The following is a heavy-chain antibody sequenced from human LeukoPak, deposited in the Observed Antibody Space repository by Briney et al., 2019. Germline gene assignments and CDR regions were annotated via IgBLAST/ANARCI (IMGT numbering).Heavy chain of an antibody. CDR1: GGTFSSYA. D-gene: IGHD4-23*01. J-gene: IGHJ4*02. CDR3: ASPGIHYGGNSDYFDY. Sequence: ASVKVSCKASGGTFSSYAISWVRQAPGQGLEWMGRIIPILGIANYARKFQGRVTITADKSTSTAYMELSSLRSEDTAVYYCASPGIHYGGNSDYFDYWGQGTLVTVSS. CDR2: IIPILGIA. V-gene: IGHV1-69*04.